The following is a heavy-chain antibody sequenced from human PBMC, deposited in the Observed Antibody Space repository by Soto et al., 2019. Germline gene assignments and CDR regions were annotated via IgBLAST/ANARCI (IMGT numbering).Heavy chain of an antibody. CDR2: IYHSGST. CDR3: AGHLSSGWDIFYYYGMDV. D-gene: IGHD6-19*01. Sequence: PSETLSLTCAVSGGSISSSNWWSWVRQPPGKGLEWIGEIYHSGSTNYNPSLKSRVTISVDKSKNQFSLKLSSVTAADTAVYYCAGHLSSGWDIFYYYGMDVWGQGTTVTVSS. J-gene: IGHJ6*02. CDR1: GGSISSSNW. V-gene: IGHV4-4*02.